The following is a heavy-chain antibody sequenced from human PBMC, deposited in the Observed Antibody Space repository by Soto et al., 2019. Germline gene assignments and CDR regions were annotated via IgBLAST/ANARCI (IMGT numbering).Heavy chain of an antibody. D-gene: IGHD3-10*01. J-gene: IGHJ4*02. CDR2: ISSSSSTI. CDR1: GFTFSSYS. CDR3: ARAGGWELPPG. Sequence: EVQLVESGGGLVQPGGSLRLSCAASGFTFSSYSMNWVRQAPGKGLEWVSYISSSSSTIYYADSVKGRFTISRDNAKNSLYLQMNSLRAEDTAVYYCARAGGWELPPGWGQGPLVTVSS. V-gene: IGHV3-48*01.